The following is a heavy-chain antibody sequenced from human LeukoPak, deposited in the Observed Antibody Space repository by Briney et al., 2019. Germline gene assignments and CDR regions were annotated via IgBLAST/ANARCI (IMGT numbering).Heavy chain of an antibody. Sequence: GASVKVSCKASGYTFTSYGISWVRQAPGQGLEWMGWISAYNGNTNYAQKLQGRVTMTTDTSTSTAYMELRSLRSDDTAVYYCARRGSYGSGSYPFDYWGQGTLVTVSS. CDR1: GYTFTSYG. V-gene: IGHV1-18*01. D-gene: IGHD3-10*01. J-gene: IGHJ4*02. CDR2: ISAYNGNT. CDR3: ARRGSYGSGSYPFDY.